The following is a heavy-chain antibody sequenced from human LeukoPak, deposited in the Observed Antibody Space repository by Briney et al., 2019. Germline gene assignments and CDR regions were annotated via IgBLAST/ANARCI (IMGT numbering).Heavy chain of an antibody. CDR3: AGEGGDYDILTGYYTDY. CDR1: GGSISSYY. V-gene: IGHV4-39*02. Sequence: PSETLSLTCTVPGGSISSYYWGWIRQPPGKGLEWIGSIYYSGSTYYNPSLKSRVTISVDTSKNQFSLKLSSVTAADTAVYYCAGEGGDYDILTGYYTDYWGQGTLVTVSS. CDR2: IYYSGST. D-gene: IGHD3-9*01. J-gene: IGHJ4*02.